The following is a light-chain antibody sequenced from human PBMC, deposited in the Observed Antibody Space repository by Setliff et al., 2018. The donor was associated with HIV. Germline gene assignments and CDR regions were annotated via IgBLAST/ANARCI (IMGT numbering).Light chain of an antibody. Sequence: SYELTQPPSVSVAPGKTARITCGGNNIGSKSVHWYQQKPGQAPVLVISYDSDRSSGIPERFSGSNSGNTATLTISRVEAGDEADYYCQVWDSSSDHPYVFGTGTKVTVL. CDR1: NIGSKS. CDR2: YDS. J-gene: IGLJ1*01. V-gene: IGLV3-21*04. CDR3: QVWDSSSDHPYV.